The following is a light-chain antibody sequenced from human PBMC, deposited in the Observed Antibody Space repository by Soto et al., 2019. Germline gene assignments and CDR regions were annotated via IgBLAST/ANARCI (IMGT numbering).Light chain of an antibody. CDR3: QQYGRSPPT. V-gene: IGKV3-20*01. CDR1: QSVYKNF. CDR2: GAS. J-gene: IGKJ4*01. Sequence: EIVLTQSPGTLSLSPGERATLSCRASQSVYKNFLAWYQQKPGQAPRLLINGASNRATGIPDRFRGRGSGTDFSLTIDRLEPEDFAVYFCQQYGRSPPTFGGGTKVAIK.